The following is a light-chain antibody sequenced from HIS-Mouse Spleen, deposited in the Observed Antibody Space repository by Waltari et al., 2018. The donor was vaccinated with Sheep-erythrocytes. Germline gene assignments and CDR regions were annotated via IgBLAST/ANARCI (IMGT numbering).Light chain of an antibody. Sequence: SYELTQPPSVSVSPGQTARITCSGDALPKKYAYWYQQKSGQAPVLVIYEDSKRPSGIPERCAGSSSGTTATLTISGAQVEDEADYYCYSTDSSGNHRVFGTGTKVTVL. CDR1: ALPKKY. J-gene: IGLJ1*01. V-gene: IGLV3-10*01. CDR2: EDS. CDR3: YSTDSSGNHRV.